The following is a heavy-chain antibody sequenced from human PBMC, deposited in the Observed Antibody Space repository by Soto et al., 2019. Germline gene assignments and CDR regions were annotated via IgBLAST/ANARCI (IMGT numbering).Heavy chain of an antibody. V-gene: IGHV1-46*01. CDR1: GYTFTSYY. Sequence: QVQLVQSGAEVKKPGASVKVSCKASGYTFTSYYMHWVRQAPGQGLEWMGIINPSGGSTSYAQKFQVRVTITRDTSTATVYMELSSLRSEDTAVYYCASGWDFISVCYYWGRGTLVTVSS. CDR2: INPSGGST. D-gene: IGHD6-19*01. J-gene: IGHJ4*02. CDR3: ASGWDFISVCYY.